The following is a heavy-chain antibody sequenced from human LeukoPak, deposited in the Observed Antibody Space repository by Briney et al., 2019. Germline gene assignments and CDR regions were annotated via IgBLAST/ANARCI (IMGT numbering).Heavy chain of an antibody. J-gene: IGHJ4*02. CDR2: FDPADGEI. Sequence: ASVKVSCKVSGYSLTELSMHWVRQAPGKGPEWMGGFDPADGEIIYPQKFQGRVTMTEDTSSDTAHMELCGLRFEDTAVYYCAAGEWEQLLNYWGQGTLVTVSS. D-gene: IGHD1/OR15-1a*01. CDR1: GYSLTELS. CDR3: AAGEWEQLLNY. V-gene: IGHV1-24*01.